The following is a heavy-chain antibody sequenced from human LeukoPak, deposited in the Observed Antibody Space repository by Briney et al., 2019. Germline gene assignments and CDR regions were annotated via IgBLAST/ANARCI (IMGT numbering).Heavy chain of an antibody. CDR2: ISSSSSYI. V-gene: IGHV3-21*01. CDR1: GFTVSSNY. J-gene: IGHJ4*02. CDR3: ASPKSPKD. Sequence: GGSLRLSCAASGFTVSSNYMSWVRQAPGKGLEWVSSISSSSSYIYYADSVKGRFTISRDNAKNSLYLQMNSLRAEDTAVYYCASPKSPKDWGQGTLVTVSS.